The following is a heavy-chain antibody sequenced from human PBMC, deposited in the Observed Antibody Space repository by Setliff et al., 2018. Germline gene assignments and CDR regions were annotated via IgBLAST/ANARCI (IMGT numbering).Heavy chain of an antibody. V-gene: IGHV4-39*02. J-gene: IGHJ4*02. CDR3: AGLFRDGWNYFDS. CDR2: MYSSGTT. CDR1: SGSISTSNYL. D-gene: IGHD2-21*01. Sequence: PSETLSLTCIVSSGSISTSNYLWGWVRQPPGRGLEWIGSMYSSGTTNYNPSLKSRVTMSVDMSKSLLSLKLSSVTTTDTAVYYCAGLFRDGWNYFDSWGQGTLVTVSS.